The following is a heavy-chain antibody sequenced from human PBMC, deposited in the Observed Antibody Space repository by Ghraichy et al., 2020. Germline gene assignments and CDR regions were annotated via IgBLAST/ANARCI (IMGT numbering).Heavy chain of an antibody. J-gene: IGHJ4*02. CDR2: IYYSGST. D-gene: IGHD5-12*01. Sequence: SETLSLTCTVSGGSISSYYWSWIRQPPGKGLEWIGYIYYSGSTNYNPSLKSRVTISVDTSKNQFSLKLSSVTAADTAVYYCARGPPIVATIDWGQGTLVTVSS. CDR3: ARGPPIVATID. CDR1: GGSISSYY. V-gene: IGHV4-59*01.